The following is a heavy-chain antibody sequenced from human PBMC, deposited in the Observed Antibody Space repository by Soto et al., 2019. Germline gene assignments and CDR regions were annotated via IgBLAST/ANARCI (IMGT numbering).Heavy chain of an antibody. Sequence: SETLSLTCTVSGGSISSYYWSWIRQPPGKGLEWIGYIYYSGSTNYNPSLKSRVTISVDTSKNQFSLKLSSVTAADTAVYYCARTYSSSWHDYYYYYMDVWGKGTTVTVSS. CDR3: ARTYSSSWHDYYYYYMDV. CDR2: IYYSGST. J-gene: IGHJ6*03. V-gene: IGHV4-59*01. D-gene: IGHD6-13*01. CDR1: GGSISSYY.